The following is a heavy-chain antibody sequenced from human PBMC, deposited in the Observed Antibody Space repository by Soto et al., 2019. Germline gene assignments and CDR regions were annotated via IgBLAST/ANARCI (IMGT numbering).Heavy chain of an antibody. CDR3: ARDRGNYDILTGYIFYYYYSGMDV. Sequence: QVQLVESGGGVVQPGRSLRLSCAASGFTFSSYAMHWVRQAPGKGLEWVAVISYDGSNKYYADSVEGRFTISRDNSKNTLYLQMNSLRDEDTAVYYCARDRGNYDILTGYIFYYYYSGMDVWGQGTTVTVSS. V-gene: IGHV3-30-3*01. J-gene: IGHJ6*01. CDR1: GFTFSSYA. CDR2: ISYDGSNK. D-gene: IGHD3-9*01.